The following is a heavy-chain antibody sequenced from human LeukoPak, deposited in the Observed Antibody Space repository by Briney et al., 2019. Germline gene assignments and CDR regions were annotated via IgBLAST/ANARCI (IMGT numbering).Heavy chain of an antibody. D-gene: IGHD7-27*01. Sequence: PSETLSLTCTVSGGSINRYFWTWIRQPPGKGLEWIAYIYYSGTINYNPSLKSRVTISLDTSKNQVSLKLSSVTAADTAVYYCARSPVSQLNWGSAFDIWGQGTMVTVSS. CDR1: GGSINRYF. J-gene: IGHJ3*02. CDR2: IYYSGTI. CDR3: ARSPVSQLNWGSAFDI. V-gene: IGHV4-59*12.